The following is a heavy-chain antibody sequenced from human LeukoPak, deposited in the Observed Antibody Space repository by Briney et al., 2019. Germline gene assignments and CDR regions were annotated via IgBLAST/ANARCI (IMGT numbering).Heavy chain of an antibody. V-gene: IGHV1-2*02. CDR1: GYTFAGYY. J-gene: IGHJ4*02. D-gene: IGHD3-22*01. Sequence: ASVSVSFQASGYTFAGYYMHWVGQAPAQGIAWMGWNKPNSGGTNYAQKFQGRVTMTRDTSISTAYMELSRLRSDDTAVYYCARASANYYDSSGYGDYWGQGTLVTVSS. CDR3: ARASANYYDSSGYGDY. CDR2: NKPNSGGT.